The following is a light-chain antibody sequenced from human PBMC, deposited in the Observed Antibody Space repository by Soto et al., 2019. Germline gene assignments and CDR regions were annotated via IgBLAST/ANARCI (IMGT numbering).Light chain of an antibody. CDR1: SSDVGGYNY. V-gene: IGLV2-14*01. Sequence: QSALTQPASVSGSPGQSITISCTGTSSDVGGYNYVSWYQQHPGKAPELMIYDVSNRPSGVSNRFSGSKSGNTASLTISGLQAEDEADYYCSSYRSGDTYVFGTGTKVTVL. CDR3: SSYRSGDTYV. CDR2: DVS. J-gene: IGLJ1*01.